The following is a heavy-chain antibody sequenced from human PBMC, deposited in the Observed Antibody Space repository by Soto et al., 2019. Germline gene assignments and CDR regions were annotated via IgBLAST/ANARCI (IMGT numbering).Heavy chain of an antibody. J-gene: IGHJ4*02. CDR2: INPKSGGT. CDR3: EGDLAKGGGSACCYY. D-gene: IGHD1-26*01. Sequence: ASVKVSCKASGYTFTVYYLHWVRQAPGQGPAWMGWINPKSGGTMYPQKFQGGVTMTWDTSISPAYLALTRLSSDYTAVYCCEGDLAKGGGSACCYYWGQGTLVTVSS. V-gene: IGHV1-2*02. CDR1: GYTFTVYY.